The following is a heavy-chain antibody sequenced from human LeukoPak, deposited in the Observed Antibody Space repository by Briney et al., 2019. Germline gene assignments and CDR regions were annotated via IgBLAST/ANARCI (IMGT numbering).Heavy chain of an antibody. CDR2: ITGSSSYI. V-gene: IGHV3-21*01. CDR3: AADYGRFDY. J-gene: IGHJ4*02. CDR1: GFTFSTYS. Sequence: GGSLRLSCATSGFTFSTYSMSWVRQAPGKGLEWVSSITGSSSYIFYADSVKGRFTISRDNAQNSLYLQMDSLRAEDTAIYYCAADYGRFDYWGQGALVTVSS. D-gene: IGHD4-17*01.